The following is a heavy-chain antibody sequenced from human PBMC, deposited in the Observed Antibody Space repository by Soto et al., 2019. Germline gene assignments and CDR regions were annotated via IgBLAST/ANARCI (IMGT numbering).Heavy chain of an antibody. J-gene: IGHJ6*02. CDR3: ARGTGYYGSGSYWTNNYYYYGMDV. D-gene: IGHD3-10*01. V-gene: IGHV5-10-1*01. Sequence: GESLKISCKGSGYSFTSYWISWVRQMPGKGLEWMGRIDPSDSYTNYSPSFQGHVTISADKSISTAYLQWSSLKASDTAMYYCARGTGYYGSGSYWTNNYYYYGMDVWGQGTTVNVSS. CDR2: IDPSDSYT. CDR1: GYSFTSYW.